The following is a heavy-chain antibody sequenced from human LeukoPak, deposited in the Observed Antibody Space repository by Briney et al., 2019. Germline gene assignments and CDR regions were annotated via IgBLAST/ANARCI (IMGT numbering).Heavy chain of an antibody. V-gene: IGHV3-23*01. CDR1: GFIFSSYA. D-gene: IGHD6-6*01. J-gene: IGHJ5*02. CDR2: ISGSGGST. CDR3: ARIAARPHWFDP. Sequence: PGGSLRLSCAASGFIFSSYAMSWVRQAPGKGLEWVSAISGSGGSTYYADSVKGRFTISRDNSKNTLYLQMNSLRAEDTAVYYCARIAARPHWFDPWGQGTLVTVSS.